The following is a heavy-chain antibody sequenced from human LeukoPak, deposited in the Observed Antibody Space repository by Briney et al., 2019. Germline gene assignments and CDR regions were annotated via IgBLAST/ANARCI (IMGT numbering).Heavy chain of an antibody. D-gene: IGHD3-9*01. CDR3: ARDSSGILTGYYVYGMDV. CDR1: GFTFSSYS. V-gene: IGHV3-48*02. CDR2: ISSSSTI. J-gene: IGHJ6*02. Sequence: PGGSQRLSCAASGFTFSSYSMNWVRQAPGKGLEWVSYISSSSTIYYADSVKGRFTISRDNAKNSLYLQMNSLRDEDTAVYSCARDSSGILTGYYVYGMDVWGQGTTVTVSS.